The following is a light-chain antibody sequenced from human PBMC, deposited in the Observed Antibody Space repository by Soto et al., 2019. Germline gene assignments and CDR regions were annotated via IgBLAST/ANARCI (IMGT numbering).Light chain of an antibody. CDR2: AAS. CDR3: QQYYSYPLT. Sequence: DIQMTQSPSSLSASVGDTVTFTCRAIQSVSGWLAWYQQKPGKAPKLLIYAASTLQSGVPSRFSGSGSGTDFTLTISCLQSEDFATYYCQQYYSYPLTFGQGTRLEIK. CDR1: QSVSGW. J-gene: IGKJ5*01. V-gene: IGKV1-5*01.